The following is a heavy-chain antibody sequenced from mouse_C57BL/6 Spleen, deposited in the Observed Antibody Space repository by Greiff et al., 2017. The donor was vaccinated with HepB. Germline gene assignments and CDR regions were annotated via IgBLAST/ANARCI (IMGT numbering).Heavy chain of an antibody. V-gene: IGHV1-50*01. CDR1: GYTFTSYW. J-gene: IGHJ2*01. CDR3: ARRLSFDY. CDR2: IDPSDSYT. D-gene: IGHD1-1*02. Sequence: QVQLQQPGAELVKPGASVKLSCKASGYTFTSYWMQWVKQRPGQGLEWIGEIDPSDSYTNYNQKFKGKATLTVDTSSSTAYMQLSSLTSEDSAVYYCARRLSFDYWGQGTTLTVSS.